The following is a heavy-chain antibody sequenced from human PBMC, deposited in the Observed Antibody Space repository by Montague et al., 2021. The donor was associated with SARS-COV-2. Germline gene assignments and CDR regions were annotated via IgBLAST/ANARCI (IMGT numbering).Heavy chain of an antibody. Sequence: PALVKPTQTLTLTRTFSGFSLSTSGMCMTWIRQPPGKALEWLARIDWDGDKYYNTSLKSRLTISKDTSKNLVVLTMTNMGPVDTATYYCARGPSATYYYNGMDVWGRGTTVTVSS. CDR2: IDWDGDK. CDR1: GFSLSTSGMC. CDR3: ARGPSATYYYNGMDV. V-gene: IGHV2-70*11. J-gene: IGHJ6*02.